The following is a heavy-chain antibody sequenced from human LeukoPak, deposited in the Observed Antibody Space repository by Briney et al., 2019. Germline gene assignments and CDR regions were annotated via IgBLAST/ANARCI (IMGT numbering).Heavy chain of an antibody. J-gene: IGHJ4*02. V-gene: IGHV3-21*01. CDR3: ARGAWFGEGPGY. CDR1: RFTFSSYS. CDR2: ISSSSSYI. D-gene: IGHD3-10*01. Sequence: GGSLRLSCAASRFTFSSYSMNWVRQAPGKGLEWVSSISSSSSYIYYADSVKGRFTISRDNAKNSLYLQINSLRAEDTAVYYCARGAWFGEGPGYWGQGTLVTVSS.